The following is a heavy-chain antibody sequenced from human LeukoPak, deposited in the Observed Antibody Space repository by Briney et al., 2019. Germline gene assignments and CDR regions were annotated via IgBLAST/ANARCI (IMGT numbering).Heavy chain of an antibody. CDR2: ISYDGSNK. D-gene: IGHD3-3*01. CDR3: ARQATEWNFDY. CDR1: TFSLSNIS. Sequence: HPPKSLSLSCPAGTFSLSNISMQWDSQAPGKGLEWVAVISYDGSNKYYADSGKGRFTISRDNSKNTMYLQMNRLRAEDTAMYYCARQATEWNFDYWGQGTLVTVSS. V-gene: IGHV3-30-3*02. J-gene: IGHJ4*02.